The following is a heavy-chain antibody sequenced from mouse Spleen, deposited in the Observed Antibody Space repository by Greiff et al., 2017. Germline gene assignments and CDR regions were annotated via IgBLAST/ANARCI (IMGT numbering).Heavy chain of an antibody. D-gene: IGHD4-1*01. J-gene: IGHJ4*01. CDR1: GYTFTGYY. CDR3: ARSGTGKGNYYAMDY. CDR2: INPYNGGT. Sequence: VQLKESGPVLVKPGASVKMSCKASGYTFTGYYMNWVKQSHGKSLEWIGVINPYNGGTSYNQKFKGKATLTVDKSSSTAYMELNSLTSEDSAVYYCARSGTGKGNYYAMDYWGQGTSVTVSS. V-gene: IGHV1-19*01.